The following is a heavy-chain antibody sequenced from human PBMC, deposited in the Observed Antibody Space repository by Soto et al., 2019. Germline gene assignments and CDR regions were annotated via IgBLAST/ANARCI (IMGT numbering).Heavy chain of an antibody. CDR2: IYHSGST. V-gene: IGHV4-30-2*01. J-gene: IGHJ4*02. CDR1: GGSFSGYY. D-gene: IGHD4-17*01. Sequence: PSETLSLTCAVYGGSFSGYYWSWIRQPPGKGLEWIGYIYHSGSTYYNPSLKSRVTISVDRSKNQFSLKLSSVTAADTAVYYCARSQTTVTSYDFWGQGTQVTVSS. CDR3: ARSQTTVTSYDF.